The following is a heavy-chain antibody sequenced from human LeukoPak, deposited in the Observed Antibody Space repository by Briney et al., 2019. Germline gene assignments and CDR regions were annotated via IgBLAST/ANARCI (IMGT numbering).Heavy chain of an antibody. CDR1: GCTFSSYG. V-gene: IGHV3-33*01. CDR2: IWYDGSNK. CDR3: ARDRAAAILDY. J-gene: IGHJ4*02. Sequence: GGSLRLSCAASGCTFSSYGMHWVRQAPGKGLEWVAVIWYDGSNKYYADSVKGRFTISRDNSKNTLYLQMNSLRAEDTAVYYCARDRAAAILDYWGQGTLVTVSS. D-gene: IGHD2-2*02.